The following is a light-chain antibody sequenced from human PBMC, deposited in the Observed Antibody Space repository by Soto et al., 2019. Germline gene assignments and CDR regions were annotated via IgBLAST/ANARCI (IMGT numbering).Light chain of an antibody. V-gene: IGLV1-44*01. CDR3: AAWDGSLNGHV. Sequence: QSVLTQPPSVSGTPGQGVTISCSGSTSNIGENSVGWFQQLPGTAPKVVIYVTNKRPSGVPDRFSGSKSGTSAYLAISGLQSEDEADYYCAAWDGSLNGHVFGTGTKLPVL. CDR1: TSNIGENS. CDR2: VTN. J-gene: IGLJ1*01.